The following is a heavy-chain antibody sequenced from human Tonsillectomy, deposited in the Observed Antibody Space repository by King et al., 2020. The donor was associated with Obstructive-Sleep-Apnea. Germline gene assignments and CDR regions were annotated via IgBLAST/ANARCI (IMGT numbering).Heavy chain of an antibody. D-gene: IGHD3-9*01. CDR3: ARAGPYYEILTGAINWFDP. Sequence: VQLVESGGGLVQPGGSLRLSCAASGFTFSSYWMHWVRQAPGKGLVWVSRINSDGSRTSYADYVKGRFTISRDNAKNTLYLQMNSLRAEDTAVYYCARAGPYYEILTGAINWFDPWGQGTLVTVSS. V-gene: IGHV3-74*01. CDR1: GFTFSSYW. CDR2: INSDGSRT. J-gene: IGHJ5*02.